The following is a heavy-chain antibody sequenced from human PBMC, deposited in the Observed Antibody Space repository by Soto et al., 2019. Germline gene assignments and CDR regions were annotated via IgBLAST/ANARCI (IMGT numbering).Heavy chain of an antibody. CDR2: IVVGSGNT. V-gene: IGHV1-58*01. Sequence: QMQLVQSGPEVKKPGTSVKVSCKASGFTFTSSAVQWVRQARGQRLEWIGWIVVGSGNTNYAQKFQERVTITRDMSTSTAYMELSSLRSEDTAVYYCAAVDRHSSGWRLWGQGTLVTVSS. CDR3: AAVDRHSSGWRL. D-gene: IGHD3-22*01. J-gene: IGHJ4*02. CDR1: GFTFTSSA.